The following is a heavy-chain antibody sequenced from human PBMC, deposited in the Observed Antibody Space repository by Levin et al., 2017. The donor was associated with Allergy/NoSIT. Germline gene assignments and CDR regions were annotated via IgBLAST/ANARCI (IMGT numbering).Heavy chain of an antibody. CDR1: GITFSNAW. CDR2: IKSKTDVGTT. D-gene: IGHD6-13*01. J-gene: IGHJ4*02. CDR3: NTYSSNWYYFDY. V-gene: IGHV3-15*01. Sequence: GGSLRLSCAASGITFSNAWMSWARQAPGKGLEWVGRIKSKTDVGTTEYAAPVKGSFTIARDDSKNTLHMQMKSLKTEATAVYFCNTYSSNWYYFDYWGQGTLVTVSS.